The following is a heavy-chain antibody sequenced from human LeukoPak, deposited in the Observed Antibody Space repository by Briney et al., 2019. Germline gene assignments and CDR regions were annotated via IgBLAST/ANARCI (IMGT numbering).Heavy chain of an antibody. Sequence: ASVNVSYKASGYTVTGYYMHWVGPAPRKEREGVGWINHNSGGKKYAKKFQGRVTMTRDTSISTDYMELSRLRSDDKDVYYCARLSGSYYYYWGQGTLVTVSS. CDR2: INHNSGGK. V-gene: IGHV1-2*02. CDR3: ARLSGSYYYY. CDR1: GYTVTGYY. D-gene: IGHD1-26*01. J-gene: IGHJ4*02.